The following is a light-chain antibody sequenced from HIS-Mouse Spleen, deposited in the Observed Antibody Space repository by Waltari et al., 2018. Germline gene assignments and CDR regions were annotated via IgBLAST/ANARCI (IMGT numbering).Light chain of an antibody. CDR1: ALPKKY. Sequence: SYELTQPPPVSVSPGQTARITCSGDALPKKYAYRYQQKPGQAPVLVIYEDSKRPPGIPERFSGSSSGTMATLTISVAEVEDEADYYCYSTDSSGNHRVFGGGTKLTVL. V-gene: IGLV3-10*01. CDR3: YSTDSSGNHRV. J-gene: IGLJ2*01. CDR2: EDS.